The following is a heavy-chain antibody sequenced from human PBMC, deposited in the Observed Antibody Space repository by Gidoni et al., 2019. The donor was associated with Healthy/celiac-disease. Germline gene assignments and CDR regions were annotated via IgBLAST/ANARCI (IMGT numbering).Heavy chain of an antibody. CDR2: IIPIFGTA. Sequence: QVQLVQSGAEVKKPGSSVKVSCKASGGTFSSYAIRWVRQAPGQGLEWMGGIIPIFGTANDAQKFRSRVTITADESTSTAYMELSSLRSEDTAVYYCARDGITMMASDNWGSGPDAFDIWGQGTMVTVSS. CDR3: ARDGITMMASDNWGSGPDAFDI. J-gene: IGHJ3*02. V-gene: IGHV1-69*01. D-gene: IGHD3-22*01. CDR1: GGTFSSYA.